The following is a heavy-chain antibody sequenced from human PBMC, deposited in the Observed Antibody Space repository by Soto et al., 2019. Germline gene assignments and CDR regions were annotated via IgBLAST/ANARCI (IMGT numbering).Heavy chain of an antibody. V-gene: IGHV4-38-2*01. D-gene: IGHD3-22*01. J-gene: IGHJ4*02. CDR2: IDYRGST. Sequence: SETLSLTCAVSDYSINSDYYWGWVRQPPGKGLEWIGNIDYRGSTYYNPSLKSRITISVDTSKNHFSLKLTSVTAADTAVYYCTRVPVDDSSGYGFDYWGQGTLVTVSS. CDR3: TRVPVDDSSGYGFDY. CDR1: DYSINSDYY.